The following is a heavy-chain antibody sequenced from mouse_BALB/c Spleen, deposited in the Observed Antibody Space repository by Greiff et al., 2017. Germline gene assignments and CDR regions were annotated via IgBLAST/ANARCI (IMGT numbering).Heavy chain of an antibody. CDR1: GFTFSNYW. D-gene: IGHD2-4*01. J-gene: IGHJ3*01. Sequence: EVQLQESGGGLVQPGGSMKLSCVASGFTFSNYWMNWVRQSPEKGLEWVAEIRLKSNNYATHYAESVKGRFTISRDDSKSSVYLQMNNLRAEDTGIYYCTRGIRGLFAYWGQGTLVTVSA. CDR3: TRGIRGLFAY. CDR2: IRLKSNNYAT. V-gene: IGHV6-6*02.